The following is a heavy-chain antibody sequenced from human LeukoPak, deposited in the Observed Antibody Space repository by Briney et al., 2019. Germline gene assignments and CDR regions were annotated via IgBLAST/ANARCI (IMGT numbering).Heavy chain of an antibody. V-gene: IGHV1-18*01. CDR1: GYAFIDHG. CDR2: ISTYSGNT. J-gene: IGHJ6*03. CDR3: ARDLAVLGVVFTSYMDV. Sequence: ASVKVSCKASGYAFIDHGITWVRQAPGQGLEWMGWISTYSGNTHYAQKFQGKVTLSKDTSTTTAYLELRSLGSDDTAVYYCARDLAVLGVVFTSYMDVWGKGTPVTVSS. D-gene: IGHD3-3*01.